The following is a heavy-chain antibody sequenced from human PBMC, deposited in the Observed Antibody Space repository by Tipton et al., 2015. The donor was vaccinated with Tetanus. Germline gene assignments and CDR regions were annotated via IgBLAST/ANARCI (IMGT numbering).Heavy chain of an antibody. J-gene: IGHJ4*02. CDR2: IYYSGST. V-gene: IGHV4-39*01. CDR1: GGSFSGYY. CDR3: ARVWDWGYCSGGSCYGNDY. Sequence: GLVKPSETLSLTCAVYGGSFSGYYWGWIRQPPGKGLEWIGSIYYSGSTYYNPSLKSRVTISVDTSKNQFSLKLSSVTAADTAVYYCARVWDWGYCSGGSCYGNDYWGQGTLVTVSS. D-gene: IGHD2-15*01.